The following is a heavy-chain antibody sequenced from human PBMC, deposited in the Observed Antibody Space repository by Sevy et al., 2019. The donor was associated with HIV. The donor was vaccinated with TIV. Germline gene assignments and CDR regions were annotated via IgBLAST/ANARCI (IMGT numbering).Heavy chain of an antibody. D-gene: IGHD2-15*01. CDR3: ARGHARYCSGGSCYHIDY. J-gene: IGHJ4*02. CDR2: INRDGSTK. Sequence: GESLKISCAASGFTFSSYWMTWVRQAPGKGLEWVANINRDGSTKNYVDSVKGRFTISRDNAKNSLYLQMNSLRAEDTAVYYCARGHARYCSGGSCYHIDYWGQGTLVTVSS. CDR1: GFTFSSYW. V-gene: IGHV3-7*01.